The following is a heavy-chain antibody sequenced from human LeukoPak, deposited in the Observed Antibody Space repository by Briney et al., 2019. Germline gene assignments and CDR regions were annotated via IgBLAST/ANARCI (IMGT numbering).Heavy chain of an antibody. Sequence: SETLSLTCTVSGGSISSYYWSWIRQPPGKGLEWIGYIYYSGSTNYNPSLKSRVTISVDTSKNQFSLKLSSVTAADTAVYYCARSPGIAVAALQTNWFDPWGQGTLVTVSS. J-gene: IGHJ5*02. D-gene: IGHD6-19*01. V-gene: IGHV4-59*01. CDR3: ARSPGIAVAALQTNWFDP. CDR1: GGSISSYY. CDR2: IYYSGST.